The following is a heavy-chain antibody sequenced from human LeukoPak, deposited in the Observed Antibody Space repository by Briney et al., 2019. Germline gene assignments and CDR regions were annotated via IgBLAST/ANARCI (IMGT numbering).Heavy chain of an antibody. CDR2: TYYRSKWYN. CDR3: AREVDTAMVGGFDY. J-gene: IGHJ4*02. Sequence: SQTLSLTCAISGDSVSSNSAAWDWLRQSPSRGLEWLGRTYYRSKWYNDYAVSVKSRITSNPDTSKNQFSLQLNSVTPEDTAVYYCAREVDTAMVGGFDYWGQGTLVTVSS. V-gene: IGHV6-1*01. CDR1: GDSVSSNSAA. D-gene: IGHD5-18*01.